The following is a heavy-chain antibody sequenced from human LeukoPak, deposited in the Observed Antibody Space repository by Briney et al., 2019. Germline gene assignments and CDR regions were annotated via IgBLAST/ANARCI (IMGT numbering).Heavy chain of an antibody. CDR1: GDSLDGHY. Sequence: SETLSLTCTVSGDSLDGHYWYWIRQPAGKGLEWIGRIYSSGSSNYAPSLKSRVTMSIDTSKKSLSLKLNTVTAADTAVYYCARLNGDGFDIWGQGAKVTVSS. CDR2: IYSSGSS. D-gene: IGHD2-8*01. V-gene: IGHV4-4*07. J-gene: IGHJ3*02. CDR3: ARLNGDGFDI.